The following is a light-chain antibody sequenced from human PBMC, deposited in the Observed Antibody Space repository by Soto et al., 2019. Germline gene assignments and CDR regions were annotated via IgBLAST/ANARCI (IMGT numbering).Light chain of an antibody. Sequence: DIQMTQSPSSLSASVGDRVTITCRASQGVGNFLAWYQQKPGKPPKLLMYAASSLQSGVPSRFSGSGVGTDFTLTISSLQPEDVASYYCQKYDSAHWTFGKGTKVEIK. V-gene: IGKV1-27*01. CDR2: AAS. J-gene: IGKJ1*01. CDR1: QGVGNF. CDR3: QKYDSAHWT.